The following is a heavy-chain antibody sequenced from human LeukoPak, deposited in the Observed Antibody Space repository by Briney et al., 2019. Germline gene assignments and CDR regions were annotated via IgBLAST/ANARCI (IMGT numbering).Heavy chain of an antibody. CDR3: ARGIMITFGGVIVRPFDY. CDR2: IYYSGST. V-gene: IGHV4-39*07. CDR1: GGSFSSSSYY. J-gene: IGHJ4*02. Sequence: SETLSLTCTVSGGSFSSSSYYWGWIRQPPGKGLVWIGSIYYSGSTYYNPSLKSRVTISVDTSKNQFSLKLSSVTAADTAVYYCARGIMITFGGVIVRPFDYWGQGTLVTVSS. D-gene: IGHD3-16*02.